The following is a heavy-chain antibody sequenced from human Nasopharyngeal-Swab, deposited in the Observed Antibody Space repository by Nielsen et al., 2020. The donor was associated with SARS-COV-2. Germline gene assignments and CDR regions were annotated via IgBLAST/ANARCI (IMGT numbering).Heavy chain of an antibody. D-gene: IGHD2-2*01. V-gene: IGHV3-30-3*01. Sequence: GGSLRLSCEASGFTFSSYAMHWVRQAPGKGLEWVAVISYDGSNTYYADSVKGRFTISRDNSKNTLYVQMNSLRAEDTAVYYCARGGLRSTIVVPAALSGYWGQGTLVTVSS. J-gene: IGHJ4*02. CDR2: ISYDGSNT. CDR1: GFTFSSYA. CDR3: ARGGLRSTIVVPAALSGY.